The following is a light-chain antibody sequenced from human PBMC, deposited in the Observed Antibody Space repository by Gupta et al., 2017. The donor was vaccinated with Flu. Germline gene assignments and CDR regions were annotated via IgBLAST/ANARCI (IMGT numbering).Light chain of an antibody. J-gene: IGKJ1*01. CDR3: QQYNNWPGT. V-gene: IGKV3-15*01. CDR2: GAS. Sequence: PATLSESPGETATLSCRASQSVNYNLAWNQQKPGQAPRLLIYGASNRATGTPARFSGSGSGTEFTLTISSLESEDFAVYYCQQYNNWPGTFGQGTKVESK. CDR1: QSVNYN.